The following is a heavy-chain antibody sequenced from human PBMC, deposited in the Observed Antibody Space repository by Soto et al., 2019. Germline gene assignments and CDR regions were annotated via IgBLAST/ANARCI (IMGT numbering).Heavy chain of an antibody. V-gene: IGHV3-30*18. D-gene: IGHD3-22*01. J-gene: IGHJ4*02. CDR2: ISYDGSNK. Sequence: GGSLRLSCAASGFTFSSYGMHWVRQAPGKGLEWVAIISYDGSNKYYADSVKGRFTISRDNSKNTLYLQMNSLRAEDTAVYYCAKIGIPDYYDRSGYAYWGQGTLVTVSS. CDR3: AKIGIPDYYDRSGYAY. CDR1: GFTFSSYG.